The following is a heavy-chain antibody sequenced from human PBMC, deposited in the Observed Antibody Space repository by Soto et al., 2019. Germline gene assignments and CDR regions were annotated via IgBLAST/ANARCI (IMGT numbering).Heavy chain of an antibody. V-gene: IGHV4-4*07. CDR1: GAATSGFY. Sequence: AWETLSLTGTVSGAATSGFYWSWIRKSAGKGLEWIGRIYATGTTDYNPSLKSRVMMSVDTSKKQFSMKLGSVTAADTAVYYCVRDGTKTLRDWFDPWGQG. D-gene: IGHD1-1*01. J-gene: IGHJ5*02. CDR2: IYATGTT. CDR3: VRDGTKTLRDWFDP.